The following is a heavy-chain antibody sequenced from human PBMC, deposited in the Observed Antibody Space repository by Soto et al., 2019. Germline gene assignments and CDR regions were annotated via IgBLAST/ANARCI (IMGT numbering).Heavy chain of an antibody. CDR2: IRNKGYVGKT. V-gene: IGHV3-49*03. Sequence: AGGSLRLSCTASGFTFGDYDMSWIRQAPGKGLEWVGFIRNKGYVGKTEYAASVKGRFTISRDDSISIAYLQMNSLKTEDTAVYYCTRGEDYFGRPLMDVWGPGTTVTVYS. CDR1: GFTFGDYD. J-gene: IGHJ6*02. CDR3: TRGEDYFGRPLMDV. D-gene: IGHD3-10*01.